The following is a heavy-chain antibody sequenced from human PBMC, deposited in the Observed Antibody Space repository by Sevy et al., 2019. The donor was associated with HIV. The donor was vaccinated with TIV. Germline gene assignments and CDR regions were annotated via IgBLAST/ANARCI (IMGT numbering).Heavy chain of an antibody. J-gene: IGHJ4*02. V-gene: IGHV3-15*01. CDR1: GFTFSNAW. CDR2: IKSKTDGGTT. CDR3: TTAPDSSGYYYTFDY. D-gene: IGHD3-22*01. Sequence: GGSLRLSCAASGFTFSNAWMSWVRQAPGKGLEWVGRIKSKTDGGTTDYAAPVKGRFTISRDDSKNTLYRQMNSLKTEDTAVYYCTTAPDSSGYYYTFDYWGQGTLVTVSS.